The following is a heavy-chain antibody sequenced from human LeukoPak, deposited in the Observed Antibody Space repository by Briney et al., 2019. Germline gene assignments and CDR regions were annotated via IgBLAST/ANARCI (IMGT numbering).Heavy chain of an antibody. J-gene: IGHJ4*02. V-gene: IGHV1-18*01. CDR3: ARGGCTSTGCYTIDY. CDR1: GYTFTSYG. Sequence: ASVKVSCKASGYTFTSYGISWVRQAPGQGLEWMGWISAYNGNTNYAQKLQGRVTMTTDTSTSTAYMELNSLRAEDTAVYYCARGGCTSTGCYTIDYWGQGTLVTVSS. CDR2: ISAYNGNT. D-gene: IGHD2-2*02.